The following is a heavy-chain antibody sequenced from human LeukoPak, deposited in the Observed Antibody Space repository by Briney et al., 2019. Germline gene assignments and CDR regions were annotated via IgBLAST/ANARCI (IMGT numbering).Heavy chain of an antibody. CDR1: GFTFSSYA. Sequence: SGGSLRLSCAASGFTFSSYAMSWVRQAPGKGLEWVSVISGSGDRTHYADSVKGRFTTSRDNSKNTLYLQMNSLRAEDTAVYYCAKSIVVVAAALDYWGQGTLVTVSS. CDR3: AKSIVVVAAALDY. J-gene: IGHJ4*02. D-gene: IGHD2-2*01. V-gene: IGHV3-23*01. CDR2: ISGSGDRT.